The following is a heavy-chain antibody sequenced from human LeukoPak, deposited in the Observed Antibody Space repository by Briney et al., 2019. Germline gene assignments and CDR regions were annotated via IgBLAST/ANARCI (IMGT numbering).Heavy chain of an antibody. D-gene: IGHD1-14*01. V-gene: IGHV3-15*01. Sequence: GGSLRLSCAASGFTFSKDWMAWVRQAPGRGLEWVGRIKSKTDGGTTDDAAPVKGRFTVSRDDSKNTLYLQMNSLKTEDTAVYYCTTYNDRDAFDIWGRGTMVTVSP. CDR1: GFTFSKDW. CDR2: IKSKTDGGTT. CDR3: TTYNDRDAFDI. J-gene: IGHJ3*02.